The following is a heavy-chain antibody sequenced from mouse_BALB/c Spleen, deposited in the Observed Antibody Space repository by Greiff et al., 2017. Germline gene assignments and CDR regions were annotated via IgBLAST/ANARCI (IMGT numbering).Heavy chain of an antibody. J-gene: IGHJ2*01. Sequence: LVKTGASVKLSCKASGYLFPGHYTHWVKQSHGKSPERFGYISCYNGATSYHQKFKGKATFTVDTSSSTAYMQFNSLTSEDAAVYYCARCGYRYDAFDYWGRGTTLTVAS. CDR1: GYLFPGHY. CDR3: ARCGYRYDAFDY. V-gene: IGHV1S34*01. CDR2: ISCYNGAT. D-gene: IGHD2-14*01.